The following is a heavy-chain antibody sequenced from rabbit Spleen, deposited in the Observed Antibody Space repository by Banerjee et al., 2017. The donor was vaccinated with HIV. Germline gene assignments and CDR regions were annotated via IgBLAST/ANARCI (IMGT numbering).Heavy chain of an antibody. CDR3: AGDYVGHAYAI. V-gene: IGHV1S7*01. D-gene: IGHD6-1*01. CDR2: IDVGEGNT. J-gene: IGHJ2*01. CDR1: GFDFRRYY. Sequence: QLVESGGGLVQPGGSLKLSCKASGFDFRRYYLSWVRQAPGKGLEWIGIIDVGEGNTDYASWVNGRFTISSDNAQSTVDLKMTSLTAADTATYFCAGDYVGHAYAIWGPGTLVTVS.